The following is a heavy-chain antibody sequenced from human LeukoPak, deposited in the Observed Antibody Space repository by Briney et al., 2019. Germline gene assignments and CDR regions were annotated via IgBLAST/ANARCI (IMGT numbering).Heavy chain of an antibody. D-gene: IGHD5-24*01. CDR2: IYTSGST. CDR1: GGSISSGSYY. V-gene: IGHV4-61*02. Sequence: SETLSLTCTVSGGSISSGSYYWGWIRQPAGKGLEWIGRIYTSGSTNYNPSLKSRVTISVDTSKNQFPLKLSSVTAADTAVYYCASGEMADPLDYWGQGTLVTVSS. CDR3: ASGEMADPLDY. J-gene: IGHJ4*02.